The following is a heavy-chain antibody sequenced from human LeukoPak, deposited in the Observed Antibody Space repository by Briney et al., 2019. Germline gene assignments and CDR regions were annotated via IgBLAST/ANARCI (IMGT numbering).Heavy chain of an antibody. CDR2: ISAYNGNT. Sequence: ASVKVSCKASGYIFRNFAISWVRQAPGQGLEWMGWISAYNGNTNYAQRVQGRVTMTTDTSTSTAYMELRSLRTDDTAMYYCARELPFSSGWYWFDPWGQGTLVTVSS. V-gene: IGHV1-18*01. CDR1: GYIFRNFA. D-gene: IGHD6-19*01. J-gene: IGHJ5*02. CDR3: ARELPFSSGWYWFDP.